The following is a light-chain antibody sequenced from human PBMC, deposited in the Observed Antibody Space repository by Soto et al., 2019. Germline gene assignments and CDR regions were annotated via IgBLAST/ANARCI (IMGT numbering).Light chain of an antibody. V-gene: IGLV1-51*01. CDR2: DNN. J-gene: IGLJ2*01. CDR1: RSNIGNNY. CDR3: GTWDSSLSAV. Sequence: QSVLTQPPSVSAAPGQKFTISCSGSRSNIGNNYVSWYQQLPGTAPKLLIYDNNKRPSGIPDRCSGSKSGTSATLGITGLQTWDEADYYCGTWDSSLSAVFGGGTKLTVL.